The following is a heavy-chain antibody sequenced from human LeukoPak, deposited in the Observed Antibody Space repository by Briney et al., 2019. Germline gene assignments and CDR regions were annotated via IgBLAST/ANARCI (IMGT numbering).Heavy chain of an antibody. CDR1: GXTFGDYA. J-gene: IGHJ2*01. D-gene: IGHD5-18*01. CDR3: TRDRGLWKAPWYFDL. CDR2: IRSKAYGGTT. Sequence: PGRSLRLSCTASGXTFGDYAMSWVRQAPGKGQEWVGFIRSKAYGGTTEYAASVKGRFTISRDDSKSIAYLQMNSLKTEDTAVYYCTRDRGLWKAPWYFDLWGRGTLVTVSS. V-gene: IGHV3-49*04.